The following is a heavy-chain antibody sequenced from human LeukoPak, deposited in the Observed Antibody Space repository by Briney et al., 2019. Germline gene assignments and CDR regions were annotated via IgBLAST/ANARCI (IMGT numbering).Heavy chain of an antibody. V-gene: IGHV1-2*06. CDR2: INPNTGAA. D-gene: IGHD2-8*01. Sequence: ASVKVSCKTSGYTFTGYYIHWVRQAPGQGLEWMGRINPNTGAANYALKFQGRVTMTRDTSISTVYMALSRLFPGDTAVYYCAREQGVASWFDPWGQGTLVTVSS. J-gene: IGHJ5*02. CDR3: AREQGVASWFDP. CDR1: GYTFTGYY.